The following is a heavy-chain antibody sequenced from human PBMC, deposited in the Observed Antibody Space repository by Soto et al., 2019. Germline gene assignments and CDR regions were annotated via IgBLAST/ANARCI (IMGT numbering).Heavy chain of an antibody. CDR3: AGGRKWGLRAFEI. CDR2: IIPIFGTA. J-gene: IGHJ3*02. Sequence: ASVKVSCKASGGTFSSYAISWVRQAPGQGLEWMGGIIPIFGTANYAQKFQGRVTITADESTSTAYMELSSLRSEDTAVYYCAGGRKWGLRAFEIWGQGTMVTVAS. V-gene: IGHV1-69*13. D-gene: IGHD1-26*01. CDR1: GGTFSSYA.